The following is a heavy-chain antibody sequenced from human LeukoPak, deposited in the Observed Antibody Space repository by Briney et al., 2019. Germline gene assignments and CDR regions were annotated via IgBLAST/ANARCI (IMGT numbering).Heavy chain of an antibody. CDR2: ISGSGGST. CDR3: AKDSGSYQDPFDY. D-gene: IGHD1-26*01. CDR1: GFTFTNYW. Sequence: GGSLRLSCAASGFTFTNYWMFWVRQAPGKGLEWVSAISGSGGSTYYADSVKGRFTISRDNSKNTLYLQMNSLRAEDTAVYYCAKDSGSYQDPFDYWGQGTLVTVSS. J-gene: IGHJ4*02. V-gene: IGHV3-23*01.